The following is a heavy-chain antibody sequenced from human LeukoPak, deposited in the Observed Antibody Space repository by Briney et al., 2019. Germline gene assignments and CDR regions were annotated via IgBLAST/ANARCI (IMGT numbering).Heavy chain of an antibody. V-gene: IGHV3-21*01. CDR1: GFTFSSYD. Sequence: PGGSLILSCAASGFTFSSYDMNWVRQAPGKGLEWVSHISSSSSYIYYADSVKGRFTISRDNAKNSLYLQMNSLRAEDTAVYYCARVDAFDLWGQGTMVTVSS. J-gene: IGHJ3*01. CDR2: ISSSSSYI. CDR3: ARVDAFDL.